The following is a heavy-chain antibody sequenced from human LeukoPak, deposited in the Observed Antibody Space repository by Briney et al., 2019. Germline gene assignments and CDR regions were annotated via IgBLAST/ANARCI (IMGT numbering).Heavy chain of an antibody. CDR2: ISGSEGST. CDR3: AKDAGYYYDSSGYSNAFDI. CDR1: GFTFSNYA. Sequence: PGGSLRLSCAASGFTFSNYAMNWVRQAPGKGLEWVSGISGSEGSTYYADSVKGRFTISRDNSKNTLYLQMNSLRAEDTAVYYCAKDAGYYYDSSGYSNAFDIWGHGTMVTVSS. V-gene: IGHV3-23*01. D-gene: IGHD3-22*01. J-gene: IGHJ3*02.